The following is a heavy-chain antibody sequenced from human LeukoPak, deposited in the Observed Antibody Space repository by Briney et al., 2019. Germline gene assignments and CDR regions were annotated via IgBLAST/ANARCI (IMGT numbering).Heavy chain of an antibody. V-gene: IGHV1-2*02. CDR3: ATVSGYYDSSGYD. CDR2: INPNSGGT. CDR1: GYTFTGYY. Sequence: ASVKVSCKASGYTFTGYYMHWVRQAPGQGLQWMGWINPNSGGTNYAQKFQGRVTMTEDTSTDTAYMELSSLRSEDTAVYYCATVSGYYDSSGYDWGQGTLVTVSS. D-gene: IGHD3-22*01. J-gene: IGHJ4*02.